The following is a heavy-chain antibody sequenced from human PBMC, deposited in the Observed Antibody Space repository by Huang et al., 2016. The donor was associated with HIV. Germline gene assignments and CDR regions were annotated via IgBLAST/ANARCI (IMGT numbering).Heavy chain of an antibody. V-gene: IGHV4-30-4*08. J-gene: IGHJ4*02. Sequence: QVQLQESGPGPVKPSQTLSLTCTVSGVSIGSGGYYWSWIRQPPGKGLEWSGYIYYSGGTYYNPSLKSRVTISVDTSKNQFSLKLSSLTAADTAVYYCTRGHSYGFGRNYFDYWGQGTLVTVSS. CDR3: TRGHSYGFGRNYFDY. D-gene: IGHD5-18*01. CDR2: IYYSGGT. CDR1: GVSIGSGGYY.